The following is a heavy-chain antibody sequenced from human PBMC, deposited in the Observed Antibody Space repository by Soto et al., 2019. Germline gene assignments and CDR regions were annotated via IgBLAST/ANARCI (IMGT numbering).Heavy chain of an antibody. CDR2: VHYSWGS. J-gene: IGHJ4*02. Sequence: SETLSLTCTVSGGSISSYHRSWIRQTPGKGLEWIGYVHYSWGSNYNPSLKSRVAISLDASKSQFSLKLTSVTATDTAVYYCASQHYYDSSGYYVVYWGQGTLVTVSS. V-gene: IGHV4-59*08. D-gene: IGHD3-22*01. CDR1: GGSISSYH. CDR3: ASQHYYDSSGYYVVY.